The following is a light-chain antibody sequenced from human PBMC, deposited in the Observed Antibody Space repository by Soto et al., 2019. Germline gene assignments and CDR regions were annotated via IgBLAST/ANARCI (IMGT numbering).Light chain of an antibody. CDR3: QQSYTTLFT. CDR1: QNIDNY. CDR2: AAS. J-gene: IGKJ3*01. V-gene: IGKV1-39*01. Sequence: IWMTQSPSLLSASTGDRVTITCRTSQNIDNYLNWYQQKPGKAPKLLMYAASTLQSGVPSRFSGSGSETDFTLTISSLQPEDLATYYCQQSYTTLFTFGPGTKVDIK.